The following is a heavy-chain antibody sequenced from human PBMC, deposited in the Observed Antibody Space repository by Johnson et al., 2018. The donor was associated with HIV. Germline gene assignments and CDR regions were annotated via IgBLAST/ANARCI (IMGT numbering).Heavy chain of an antibody. CDR3: AKTRMGGILDAFDL. J-gene: IGHJ3*01. D-gene: IGHD3-10*01. CDR2: ITYDGTNK. V-gene: IGHV3-30*18. CDR1: GLTFSSYA. Sequence: QVQLVESVGGVVQPGGSLRLSCSASGLTFSSYAMHWVRQAPGKGLEWVAGITYDGTNKYYADSVKGRFTLSRDNSKNTLDLQMNSLTIEDTAVFYCAKTRMGGILDAFDLWGQGTMVIVS.